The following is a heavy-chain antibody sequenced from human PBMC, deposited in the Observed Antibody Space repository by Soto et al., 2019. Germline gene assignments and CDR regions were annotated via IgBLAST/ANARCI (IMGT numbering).Heavy chain of an antibody. Sequence: PSQTLSLTCTVSGGSISSGGYYWRWIRQHPGKGLEWIGYIYYSGSTYYNPSLKSRVTISVDTSKNQFSLKLSSVTAADTAVYYCARYGSGSYYQVTGFDPWGEGTLVTVSS. V-gene: IGHV4-31*03. CDR1: GGSISSGGYY. D-gene: IGHD3-10*01. CDR2: IYYSGST. J-gene: IGHJ5*02. CDR3: ARYGSGSYYQVTGFDP.